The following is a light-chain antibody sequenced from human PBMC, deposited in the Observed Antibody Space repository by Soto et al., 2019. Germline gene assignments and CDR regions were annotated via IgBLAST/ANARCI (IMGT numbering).Light chain of an antibody. V-gene: IGKV3-20*01. CDR2: DTS. J-gene: IGKJ5*01. CDR3: QQSVVSFLIT. Sequence: ELVLTQSPGTLSLSPGERATLSCRASQSVSSNSFAWYQQKPGRPPRLVIYDTSTRATGIPNRFSGSGSGTDCTLTISRLEPEDFAVYYWQQSVVSFLITVGQGTRLEIK. CDR1: QSVSSNS.